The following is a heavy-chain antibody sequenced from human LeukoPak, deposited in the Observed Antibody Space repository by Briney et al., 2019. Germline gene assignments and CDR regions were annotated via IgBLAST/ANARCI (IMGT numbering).Heavy chain of an antibody. CDR3: ARHYGP. D-gene: IGHD3-16*01. CDR2: VFHSGST. V-gene: IGHV4-4*02. J-gene: IGHJ5*02. CDR1: GDSISSNEW. Sequence: SGTLSLTCSASGDSISSNEWWSWVRQPPGKGLEWIGEVFHSGSTNYNPSLKSRVTISVDTSKNQFSLKLNSVTAADTAVYYCARHYGPWGQGTLVTVSS.